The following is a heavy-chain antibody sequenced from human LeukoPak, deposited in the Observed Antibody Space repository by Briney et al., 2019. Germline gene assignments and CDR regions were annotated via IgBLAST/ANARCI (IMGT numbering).Heavy chain of an antibody. V-gene: IGHV3-74*01. CDR2: INSDGSST. Sequence: GGSLRLSCAASGFTFSSYWMHWVRQAPGKGLVWVSRINSDGSSTSYADSVKGRFTISRDNAKNTLYLQMNSLRAEDTAVYYCARAADNSGYYDYWGQGTLVTVSS. D-gene: IGHD3-22*01. CDR1: GFTFSSYW. J-gene: IGHJ4*02. CDR3: ARAADNSGYYDY.